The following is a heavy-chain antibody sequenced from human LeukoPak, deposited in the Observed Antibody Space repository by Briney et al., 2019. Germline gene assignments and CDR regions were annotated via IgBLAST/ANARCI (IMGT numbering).Heavy chain of an antibody. J-gene: IGHJ5*02. CDR2: INHSGST. Sequence: SETLSLTCAVYGGSFSGYYWSWIRQPPGKGLEWIGEINHSGSTNYNPSLKSRVTVSVETSKSQFSLKLSSVTAADTAVYYCAREDRDYGDLGNWFDPWGQGTLVTVSS. CDR1: GGSFSGYY. V-gene: IGHV4-34*01. CDR3: AREDRDYGDLGNWFDP. D-gene: IGHD4-17*01.